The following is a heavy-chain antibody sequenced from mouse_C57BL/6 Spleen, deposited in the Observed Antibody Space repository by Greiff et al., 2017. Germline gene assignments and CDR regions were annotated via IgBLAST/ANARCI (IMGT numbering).Heavy chain of an antibody. CDR2: ISSGGSYT. CDR1: GFTFSSYG. V-gene: IGHV5-6*01. Sequence: EVQRVESGGDLVKPGGSLKLSCAASGFTFSSYGMSWVRQTPDKRLEWVATISSGGSYTYYPDSVKGRFTISRDNAKNTLYLQMSSLKSEDTAMYYCARPRWDYDVAYWGQGTLVTVSA. CDR3: ARPRWDYDVAY. J-gene: IGHJ3*01. D-gene: IGHD2-4*01.